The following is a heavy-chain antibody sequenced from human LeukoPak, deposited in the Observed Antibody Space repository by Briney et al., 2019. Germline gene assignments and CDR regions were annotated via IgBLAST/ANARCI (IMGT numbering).Heavy chain of an antibody. J-gene: IGHJ6*03. Sequence: GGSLRLSCAASGFTFSSYWMSWVRQAPGKGLEWVANIKQDGSEKYYVDSVKGRFTISRDNAKNSLYLQMNSLRAEDTAVYYCARVNSFPGLPNMDVWGKGTTVTVSS. D-gene: IGHD3-16*01. CDR2: IKQDGSEK. V-gene: IGHV3-7*01. CDR3: ARVNSFPGLPNMDV. CDR1: GFTFSSYW.